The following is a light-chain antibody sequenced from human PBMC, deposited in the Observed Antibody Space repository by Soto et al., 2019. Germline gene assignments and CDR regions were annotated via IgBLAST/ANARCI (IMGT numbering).Light chain of an antibody. CDR2: WAS. J-gene: IGKJ4*01. Sequence: DIVLTQSPDSLSVSLGERATINCKSSQSVLYSSKNKNYLAWYQQKPGQPPKLLIYWASTRESGVPDRFSGSGSGTDFTLTISSLQAEDVAVYYCQQYYSPPLLTFGGGTKVEIK. CDR3: QQYYSPPLLT. CDR1: QSVLYSSKNKNY. V-gene: IGKV4-1*01.